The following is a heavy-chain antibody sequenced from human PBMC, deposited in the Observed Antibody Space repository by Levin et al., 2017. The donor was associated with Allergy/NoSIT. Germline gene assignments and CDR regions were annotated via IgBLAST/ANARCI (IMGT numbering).Heavy chain of an antibody. CDR1: GGSISSSNW. CDR3: ARGSAAAGTGLGY. Sequence: SETLSLTCAVSGGSISSSNWWSWVRQPPGKGLEWIGEIYHSGSTNYNPSLKSRVTISVDKSKNQFSLKLSSVTAADTAVYYCARGSAAAGTGLGYWGQGTLVTVSS. CDR2: IYHSGST. V-gene: IGHV4-4*02. D-gene: IGHD6-13*01. J-gene: IGHJ4*02.